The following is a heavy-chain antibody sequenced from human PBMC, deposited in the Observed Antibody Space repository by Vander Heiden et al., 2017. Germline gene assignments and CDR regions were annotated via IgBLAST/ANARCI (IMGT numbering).Heavy chain of an antibody. D-gene: IGHD5-18*01. CDR2: ISSSSSYI. Sequence: EVQLVESGGGLVKPGGPLRLSCAASGFPFSSYSMNWVRQAPGKGLEWVSSISSSSSYIYYADSVKGRFTISRDNAKNSLYLQMNSLRAEDTAVYYCARDEGYSYGTFDFDYWGQGTLVTVSS. V-gene: IGHV3-21*01. CDR1: GFPFSSYS. CDR3: ARDEGYSYGTFDFDY. J-gene: IGHJ4*02.